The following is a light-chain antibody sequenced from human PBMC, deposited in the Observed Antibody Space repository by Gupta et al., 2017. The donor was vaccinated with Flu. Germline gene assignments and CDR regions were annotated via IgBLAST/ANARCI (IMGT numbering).Light chain of an antibody. V-gene: IGKV1-39*01. CDR1: QTISSY. J-gene: IGKJ3*01. CDR2: ATS. CDR3: QKSNRPSLT. Sequence: DIQMTPSPSSLSASVGDRVTITCRASQTISSYLNWYQQKPGKAPTLLIYATSSLPNAVPSRCSGGGSGTDYTLTINSLQPEDVATYYCQKSNRPSLTFGPGTKVEIK.